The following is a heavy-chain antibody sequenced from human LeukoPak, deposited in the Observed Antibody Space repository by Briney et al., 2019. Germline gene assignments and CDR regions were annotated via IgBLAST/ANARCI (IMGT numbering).Heavy chain of an antibody. D-gene: IGHD2-15*01. CDR3: ARDQSGDIRVDFDY. V-gene: IGHV1-3*01. Sequence: ASVKVSCKASGYTFDKYAIQWVRQAPGQRLEWMGWIDGGNGDTRFSQKFQDRVSFTRDTSATTAYMELTSLRSEDTAVYYCARDQSGDIRVDFDYWGQGTLVTVSS. CDR1: GYTFDKYA. J-gene: IGHJ4*02. CDR2: IDGGNGDT.